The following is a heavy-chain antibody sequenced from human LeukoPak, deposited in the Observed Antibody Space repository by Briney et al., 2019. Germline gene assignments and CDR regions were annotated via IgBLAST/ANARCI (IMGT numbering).Heavy chain of an antibody. Sequence: GGSLRLSCAASGFTFSGSAMHWVRQAPGKGLEWVGRIKSKTDGGTTDYAAPVKGRFTISRDDSKNTLYLQMNSLKTEDTAVYYCTTEYYYDSSGPSDYFDYWGQGTLVTVSS. CDR1: GFTFSGSA. CDR2: IKSKTDGGTT. D-gene: IGHD3-22*01. J-gene: IGHJ4*02. CDR3: TTEYYYDSSGPSDYFDY. V-gene: IGHV3-15*01.